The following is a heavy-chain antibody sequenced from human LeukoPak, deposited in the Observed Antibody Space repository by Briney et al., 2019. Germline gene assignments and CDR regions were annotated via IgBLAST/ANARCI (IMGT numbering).Heavy chain of an antibody. J-gene: IGHJ4*02. CDR3: ARDRTERDFDY. V-gene: IGHV1-2*02. Sequence: ASVKVSCKASGYTFTDYYMHWVRQAPGQGLEWMGWINPNSGGTNYAQKFQGRVIMTRDTSIRTAYMELSRLRSDNTAIYYCARDRTERDFDYWGQGTLVTVFS. CDR1: GYTFTDYY. CDR2: INPNSGGT.